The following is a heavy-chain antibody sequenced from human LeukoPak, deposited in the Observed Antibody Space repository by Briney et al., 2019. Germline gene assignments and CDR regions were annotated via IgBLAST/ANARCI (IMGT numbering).Heavy chain of an antibody. CDR3: VEEPYYYDSSDPDY. CDR1: GFTFSSYA. CDR2: ISSNGGST. D-gene: IGHD3-22*01. J-gene: IGHJ4*02. Sequence: GGSLRLSCSASGFTFSSYAMHWVRQAPGKGLEYVSAISSNGGSTYYADSVKGRFTISRDNSKNTLYLQMSSLRAEDTAVYYCVEEPYYYDSSDPDYWGQGTLVTVSS. V-gene: IGHV3-64D*09.